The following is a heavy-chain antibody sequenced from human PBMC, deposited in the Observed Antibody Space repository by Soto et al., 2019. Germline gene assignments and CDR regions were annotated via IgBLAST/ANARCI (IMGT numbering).Heavy chain of an antibody. J-gene: IGHJ4*02. CDR1: GFDFRHHH. Sequence: EVQLVESGGGLVQPGGSLRLSCAVSGFDFRHHHMDWVRQAPGKGLEWVGRSRYKAANYSPDYAASAKGRFTISRDESKSTLQPQLSSLRTVASAVFDRVCWLWGIGHWGQGTLVTVSP. CDR3: VCWLWGIGH. CDR2: SRYKAANYSP. V-gene: IGHV3-72*01. D-gene: IGHD3-16*01.